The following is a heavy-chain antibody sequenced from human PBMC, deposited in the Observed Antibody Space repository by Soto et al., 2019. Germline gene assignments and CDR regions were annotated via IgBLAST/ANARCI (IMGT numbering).Heavy chain of an antibody. CDR3: ARGKLGYYDSSGYRAFAY. D-gene: IGHD3-22*01. CDR2: INHSGST. Sequence: QVQLQQWGAGLLKPSETLSLTCAVYGGSFSGYYWSWIRQPPGKGLEWIGEINHSGSTNYNPSLKSRVTLSVDTSKNQFSLKLSSVTAADTAVYYCARGKLGYYDSSGYRAFAYWGQGTLVTVSS. J-gene: IGHJ4*02. CDR1: GGSFSGYY. V-gene: IGHV4-34*01.